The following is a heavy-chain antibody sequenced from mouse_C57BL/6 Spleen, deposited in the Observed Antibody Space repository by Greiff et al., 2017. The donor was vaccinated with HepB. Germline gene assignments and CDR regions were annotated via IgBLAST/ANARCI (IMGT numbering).Heavy chain of an antibody. D-gene: IGHD1-1*01. J-gene: IGHJ2*01. CDR2: IDPSDSET. Sequence: QVQLQQSGAELVRPGSSVKLSCKASGYTFTSYWMHWVKQRPIQGLEWIGNIDPSDSETHYNQKFKDKATLTVDKSSSTAYMQLSSLTSEDSAVYYCARSYYYGSSQYYFDYWGQGTTLTVSS. CDR1: GYTFTSYW. CDR3: ARSYYYGSSQYYFDY. V-gene: IGHV1-52*01.